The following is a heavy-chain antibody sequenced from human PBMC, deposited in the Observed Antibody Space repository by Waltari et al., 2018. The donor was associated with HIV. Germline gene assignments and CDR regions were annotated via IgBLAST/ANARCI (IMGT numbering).Heavy chain of an antibody. J-gene: IGHJ4*02. Sequence: QVQLAASGGGSIKPGGSLNLCSGASGLTSSASYMSWIRQAPGKGLEWLPYISSSGSYTKYGDSVKGRFTISRDNAKNSLYLQMNSLRAEETAVYYCASLGSTVTTHFDYWGQGTLVTVSS. V-gene: IGHV3-11*05. CDR3: ASLGSTVTTHFDY. D-gene: IGHD4-17*01. CDR2: ISSSGSYT. CDR1: GLTSSASY.